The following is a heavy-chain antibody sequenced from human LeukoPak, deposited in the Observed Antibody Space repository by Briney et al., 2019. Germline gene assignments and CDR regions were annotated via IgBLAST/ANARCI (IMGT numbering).Heavy chain of an antibody. J-gene: IGHJ4*02. V-gene: IGHV4-61*02. CDR3: ETYYYDSSGYFPY. D-gene: IGHD3-22*01. Sequence: SETLSLTCTVSGGSIISDTYYWSALRQPAGRGLEWIGRIYTSGSTNYNPSLKSRVTISVDTSKTQCSLKLSSVTAADTAVYYCETYYYDSSGYFPYWGQGTLVTVSS. CDR1: GGSIISDTYY. CDR2: IYTSGST.